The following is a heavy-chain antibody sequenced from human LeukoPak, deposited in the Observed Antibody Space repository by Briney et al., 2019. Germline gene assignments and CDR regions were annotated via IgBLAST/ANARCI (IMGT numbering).Heavy chain of an antibody. Sequence: PSETLSLTCAVYGGSFSGYYWSWIRQPPGKGLEWIGEINHSGSTNYNPSLKSRVTMSVDTSKNQFSLKLSSVTAADTAVYYCASGSGYYHKFDYWGQGTLVTVSS. CDR3: ASGSGYYHKFDY. D-gene: IGHD3-22*01. V-gene: IGHV4-34*01. CDR2: INHSGST. CDR1: GGSFSGYY. J-gene: IGHJ4*02.